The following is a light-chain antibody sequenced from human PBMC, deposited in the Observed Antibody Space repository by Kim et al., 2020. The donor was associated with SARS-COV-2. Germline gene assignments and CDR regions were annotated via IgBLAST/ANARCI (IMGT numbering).Light chain of an antibody. CDR2: DVS. CDR1: SSDIGSNNH. Sequence: QSALTQPPSVSGSPGQSVTISCTGTSSDIGSNNHVSWYQQPPGTAPKLMIYDVSNRPSGVPDRFSGSKSGNTASLTISGLQAEDEADYYCNSYTSGSTYVFGTGTEVTVL. J-gene: IGLJ1*01. V-gene: IGLV2-18*02. CDR3: NSYTSGSTYV.